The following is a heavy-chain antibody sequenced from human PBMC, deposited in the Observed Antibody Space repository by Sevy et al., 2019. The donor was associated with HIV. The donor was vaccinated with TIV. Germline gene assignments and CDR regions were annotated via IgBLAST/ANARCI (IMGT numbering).Heavy chain of an antibody. J-gene: IGHJ1*01. Sequence: GGSLRLSCVASGFTFSNVWMSWVRQAPGKGLGWVDHFKSKTEGGTKDYAAPVRGRFTISRDDSKNTLYLQMNSLKTEDTAVYYCTTGGSLFQHWGQGTLVTVSS. D-gene: IGHD3-16*01. CDR2: FKSKTEGGTK. V-gene: IGHV3-15*01. CDR3: TTGGSLFQH. CDR1: GFTFSNVW.